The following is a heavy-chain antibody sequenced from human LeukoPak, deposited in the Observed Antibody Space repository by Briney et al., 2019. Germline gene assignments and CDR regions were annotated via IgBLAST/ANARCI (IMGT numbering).Heavy chain of an antibody. D-gene: IGHD1-26*01. CDR2: ISYDGSNK. CDR1: GFTFSSYA. V-gene: IGHV3-30-3*01. J-gene: IGHJ4*02. CDR3: ARESGRELLSSFDY. Sequence: PGRSLRLSCAASGFTFSSYAMHWVRRAPGKGLEWVAVISYDGSNKYYADSVKGRFTISRDNSKNTLYLQMNSLRAEDTAVYYCARESGRELLSSFDYWGQGTLVTVSS.